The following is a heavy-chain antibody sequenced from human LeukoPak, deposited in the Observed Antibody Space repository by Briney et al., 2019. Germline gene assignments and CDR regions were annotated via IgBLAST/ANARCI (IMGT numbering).Heavy chain of an antibody. D-gene: IGHD4-11*01. CDR1: GFTFSTYG. CDR3: ARRHDYSNYPDY. Sequence: GGSLRLSCAASGFTFSTYGMHWVRQAPGKGLEWVASINHNGNVNYYVDSVKGRFTISRDNAKNSLYLQMNSLRAEDTAVYYCARRHDYSNYPDYWGQGTLVTVSS. J-gene: IGHJ4*02. CDR2: INHNGNVN. V-gene: IGHV3-7*01.